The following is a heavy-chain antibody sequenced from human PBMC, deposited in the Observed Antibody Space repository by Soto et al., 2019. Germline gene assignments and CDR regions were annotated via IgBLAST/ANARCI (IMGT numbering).Heavy chain of an antibody. J-gene: IGHJ5*02. Sequence: SGPTLVNPTQTLTLTCPFSGFSLSMSGVGVGWIRQPPGKALEWLALIYWDDDKRYSPSLKSRLTITKDTSKNQVVLTMTNMDPVDTATYYCARGLRYCSSTNCPNCFDPWGQGTLVTVSS. D-gene: IGHD2-2*01. CDR1: GFSLSMSGVG. CDR3: ARGLRYCSSTNCPNCFDP. V-gene: IGHV2-5*02. CDR2: IYWDDDK.